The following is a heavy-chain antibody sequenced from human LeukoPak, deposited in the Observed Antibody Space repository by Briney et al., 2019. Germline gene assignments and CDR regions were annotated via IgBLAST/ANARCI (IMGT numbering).Heavy chain of an antibody. V-gene: IGHV1-69*13. CDR2: IIPIFGTA. J-gene: IGHJ4*02. Sequence: SVKVSCMASGGTFSSYAISWVRQAPGQGLEWMGGIIPIFGTANYAQKFQGRVTITADESTSTAYMELSSLRSEDTAVYYCARDLLYCSGGSCYSGVLGYWGQGTLVTVSS. D-gene: IGHD2-15*01. CDR3: ARDLLYCSGGSCYSGVLGY. CDR1: GGTFSSYA.